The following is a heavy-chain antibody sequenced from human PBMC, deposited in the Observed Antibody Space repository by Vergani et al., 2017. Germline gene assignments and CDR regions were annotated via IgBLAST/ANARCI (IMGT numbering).Heavy chain of an antibody. CDR2: IYYSGST. D-gene: IGHD3-22*01. CDR1: GGSISSSSYY. J-gene: IGHJ3*02. CDR3: ARFGDSSGYYSGDAFDI. Sequence: QLQLQESGPGLVKPSETLSLTCTVSGGSISSSSYYWGWIRQPPGKGLEWIGSIYYSGSTYYNPSLKSRVTISVDTSKNQFSLKLSSVTAADTAVYYCARFGDSSGYYSGDAFDIWGQGTMVTVSS. V-gene: IGHV4-39*07.